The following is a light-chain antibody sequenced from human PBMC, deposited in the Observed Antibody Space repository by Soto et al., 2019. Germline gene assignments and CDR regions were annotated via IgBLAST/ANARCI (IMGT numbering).Light chain of an antibody. J-gene: IGKJ2*01. CDR3: QQYFTTPQT. CDR2: WAS. Sequence: DIVMTQSPGSLAVSLGETATINCKSSQSVFKRSTPKNLLAWLQQKPGQPPKVLIYWASSRESGVPDRFRGSGSGTDFTLTISNLQADDVAVYYCQQYFTTPQTFGQGTKVEIK. V-gene: IGKV4-1*01. CDR1: QSVFKRSTPKNL.